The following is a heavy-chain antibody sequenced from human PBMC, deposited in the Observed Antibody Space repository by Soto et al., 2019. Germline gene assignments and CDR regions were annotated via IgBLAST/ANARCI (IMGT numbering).Heavy chain of an antibody. D-gene: IGHD1-20*01. CDR1: GFTFSSYG. J-gene: IGHJ4*02. CDR2: ISYDGSRK. V-gene: IGHV3-30*18. CDR3: VKGVKWNDGGEH. Sequence: QVQLVESGGGVVQPGRSLRLSCAASGFTFSSYGMHWARQAPGKGLEWVALISYDGSRKYYSDSVKGRFTISRDNSKNTIHRQMNSLRPEDTAMYYCVKGVKWNDGGEHWGPVALVTVS.